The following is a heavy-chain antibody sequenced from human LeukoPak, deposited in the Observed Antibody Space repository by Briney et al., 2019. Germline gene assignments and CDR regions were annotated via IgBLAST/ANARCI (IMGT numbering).Heavy chain of an antibody. CDR2: IYYSGST. CDR3: ARAVELDWLDP. CDR1: GGSISSYY. Sequence: PSETLSLTCTVSGGSISSYYWSWIRQPPGKGLEWIGYIYYSGSTNYNPSLKSRVTISVDTSKNQFSLKLSSVTAADTAVYYCARAVELDWLDPWGQGTLVTVSS. J-gene: IGHJ5*02. D-gene: IGHD5-24*01. V-gene: IGHV4-59*01.